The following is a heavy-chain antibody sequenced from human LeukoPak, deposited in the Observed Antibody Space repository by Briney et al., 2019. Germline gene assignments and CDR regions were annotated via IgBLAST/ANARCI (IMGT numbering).Heavy chain of an antibody. CDR3: ARGLLQWLVYYYYYMDV. CDR2: MNPNSGNT. V-gene: IGHV1-8*01. D-gene: IGHD6-19*01. CDR1: GYTFNSYD. J-gene: IGHJ6*03. Sequence: ASVKVSCKASGYTFNSYDINWVRQATGQGLEWMGWMNPNSGNTGYAQKFQGRVTMTRNTSISTAYMELSSLRSEDTAVYYCARGLLQWLVYYYYYMDVWGKGTTVTVSS.